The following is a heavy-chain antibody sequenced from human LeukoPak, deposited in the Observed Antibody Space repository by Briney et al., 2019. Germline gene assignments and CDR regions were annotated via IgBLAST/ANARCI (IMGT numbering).Heavy chain of an antibody. Sequence: PGGSLRLSCAASGFTFSSYGMHWVRQAPGKGLEWVAVIWYDGNNKYYADSVKGRFTISRENSKNTLYLQMNSLRAEDTAVYYCARARSGPHDAFDIWGQGTMVTVSS. J-gene: IGHJ3*02. D-gene: IGHD2-15*01. CDR3: ARARSGPHDAFDI. CDR1: GFTFSSYG. V-gene: IGHV3-33*01. CDR2: IWYDGNNK.